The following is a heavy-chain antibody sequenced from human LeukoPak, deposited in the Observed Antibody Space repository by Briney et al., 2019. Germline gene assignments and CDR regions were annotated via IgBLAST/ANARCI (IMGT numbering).Heavy chain of an antibody. D-gene: IGHD6-13*01. V-gene: IGHV4-59*01. CDR1: GGSISSYY. CDR3: ARVGRAAAAVDY. J-gene: IGHJ4*02. CDR2: IYYSGST. Sequence: ETLSLTCTVSGGSISSYYWSWIRQPPGKGLEWIGYIYYSGSTNYNPSLKSRVTISVDTSKNQFSLKLSSVTAADTAVYYCARVGRAAAAVDYWGQGTLVTVSS.